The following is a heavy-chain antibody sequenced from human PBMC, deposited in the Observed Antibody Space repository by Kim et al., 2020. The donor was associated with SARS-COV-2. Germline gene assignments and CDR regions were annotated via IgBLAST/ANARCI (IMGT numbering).Heavy chain of an antibody. CDR3: ARDDRLAAAGNYYYYGMDV. D-gene: IGHD6-13*01. V-gene: IGHV4-34*01. CDR2: INHSGST. CDR1: GGSFSGYY. Sequence: SETLSLTCAVYGGSFSGYYWSWIRQPPGKGLEWIGEINHSGSTNYNPSLKSRVTISVDTSKNQFSLKLSSVTAADTAVYYCARDDRLAAAGNYYYYGMDVWGQGTTVTVSS. J-gene: IGHJ6*02.